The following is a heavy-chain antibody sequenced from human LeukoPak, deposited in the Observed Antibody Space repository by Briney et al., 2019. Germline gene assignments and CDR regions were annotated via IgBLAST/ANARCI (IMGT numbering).Heavy chain of an antibody. CDR3: ARGPMVRGLITYAEYLQH. CDR1: GGTLSSFA. Sequence: GASVKVSCKASGGTLSSFAISWVRQAPGQGLEWMGGIIPIFGTANYAQNFQGRVTITADESTATAYMELSSLKSEDTAVYYCARGPMVRGLITYAEYLQHWGQGTLVTVSS. CDR2: IIPIFGTA. J-gene: IGHJ1*01. V-gene: IGHV1-69*13. D-gene: IGHD3-10*01.